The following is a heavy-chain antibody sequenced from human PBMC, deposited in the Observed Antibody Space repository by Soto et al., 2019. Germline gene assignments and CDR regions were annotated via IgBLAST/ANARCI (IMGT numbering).Heavy chain of an antibody. Sequence: QVQLQESGPGLVKPSETLSLTCTVSGGSISSYYWSWIRQPPGKGLEWIGYIYYSGSTNYNPSLKSRVTISVDTSKNQVSLRLSSVTAADTAVYYCARYNDYGDAFDIWGQGTMVTVSS. V-gene: IGHV4-59*01. CDR2: IYYSGST. CDR1: GGSISSYY. CDR3: ARYNDYGDAFDI. J-gene: IGHJ3*02. D-gene: IGHD4-17*01.